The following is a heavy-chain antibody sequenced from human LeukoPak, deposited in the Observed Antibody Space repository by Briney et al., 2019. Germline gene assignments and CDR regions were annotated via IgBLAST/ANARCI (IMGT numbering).Heavy chain of an antibody. CDR2: INPNSGGT. CDR3: ARGQQLVEGDFDY. Sequence: ASVKVSCKASGYTFTGYYMHWVRQAPGQGLEWMGWINPNSGGTNYAQKFQGWVTMTRDTSISTAYMELSRLRSDDTAVHYCARGQQLVEGDFDYWGQGTLVTVSS. CDR1: GYTFTGYY. V-gene: IGHV1-2*04. D-gene: IGHD6-13*01. J-gene: IGHJ4*02.